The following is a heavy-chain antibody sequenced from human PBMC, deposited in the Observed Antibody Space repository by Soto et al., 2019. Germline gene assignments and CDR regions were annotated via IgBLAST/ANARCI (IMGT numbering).Heavy chain of an antibody. J-gene: IGHJ4*02. CDR1: GGSISSGGYY. CDR2: IYYSGST. CDR3: ARQSWVRGVIEYLDY. V-gene: IGHV4-31*03. D-gene: IGHD3-10*01. Sequence: QVQLQESGPGLVKPSQTLSLTCTVSGGSISSGGYYWSWIRQHPGKGLEWIGYIYYSGSTYYNPSLESRVTISVDTSKNQFSLKLSSVTAAATAVYYCARQSWVRGVIEYLDYWGQGTLVTVSS.